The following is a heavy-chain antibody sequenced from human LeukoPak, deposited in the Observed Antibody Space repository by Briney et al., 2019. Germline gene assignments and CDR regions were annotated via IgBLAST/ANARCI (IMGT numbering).Heavy chain of an antibody. CDR3: ARESPTPYYDFWSGYPLDY. J-gene: IGHJ4*02. V-gene: IGHV1-69*04. CDR2: IIPILGIA. Sequence: ASVKVSCKASGGTFSSYTISWVRQAPGQGLECMGRIIPILGIANYAQKFQGRVTITADKSTSTAYMELSSLRSEDTAVYYCARESPTPYYDFWSGYPLDYWGQGTLVTVSS. CDR1: GGTFSSYT. D-gene: IGHD3-3*01.